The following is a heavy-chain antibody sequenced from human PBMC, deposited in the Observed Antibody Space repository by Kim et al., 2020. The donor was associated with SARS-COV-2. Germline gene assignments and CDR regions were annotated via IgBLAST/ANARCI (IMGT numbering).Heavy chain of an antibody. CDR1: GGTFSSYA. Sequence: SVKVSCKASGGTFSSYAISWVRQAPGQGLEWMGRIIPILGIANYAQKFQGRVTITADKSTSTAYMELSSLRSEDTAVYYCARENSGRFGERTHYNWFDPWGQGTLVTVSS. CDR2: IIPILGIA. D-gene: IGHD3-10*01. J-gene: IGHJ5*02. CDR3: ARENSGRFGERTHYNWFDP. V-gene: IGHV1-69*04.